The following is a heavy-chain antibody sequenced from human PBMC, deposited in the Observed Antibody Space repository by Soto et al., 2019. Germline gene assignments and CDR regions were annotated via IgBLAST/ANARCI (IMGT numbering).Heavy chain of an antibody. CDR3: ATGGHNDGYNFYHGMDG. D-gene: IGHD3-16*01. CDR2: VIPLFDTA. J-gene: IGHJ6*02. Sequence: QVQVVQSGAEVKKPGSSVKVSCMVSGGIFTNNAISWVRQAPGQGLEWLGGVIPLFDTAYYAQIFRGRLRISADRATTTAYMELSGLTPADTAVYFCATGGHNDGYNFYHGMDGWGQGTTVTVS. CDR1: GGIFTNNA. V-gene: IGHV1-69*01.